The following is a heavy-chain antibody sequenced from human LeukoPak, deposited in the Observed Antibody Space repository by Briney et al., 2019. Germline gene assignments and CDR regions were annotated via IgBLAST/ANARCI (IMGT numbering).Heavy chain of an antibody. Sequence: GGSLRLSCAASGFTFSSYSMNWVRQAPGKGLEWVSSISSSSTYIYYADSVKGRFTISRDNAKNSLYLQMNSLRAEDTAVYYCARGSVTEFDPWGQGTLVTVSS. V-gene: IGHV3-21*06. D-gene: IGHD2-21*02. CDR3: ARGSVTEFDP. CDR1: GFTFSSYS. CDR2: ISSSSTYI. J-gene: IGHJ5*02.